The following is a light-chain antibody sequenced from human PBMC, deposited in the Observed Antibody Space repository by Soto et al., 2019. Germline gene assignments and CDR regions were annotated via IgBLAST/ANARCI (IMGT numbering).Light chain of an antibody. J-gene: IGLJ1*01. CDR1: SSDVGGYNY. CDR2: EVS. CDR3: SSYTSSTNIV. Sequence: QSVRTHPASVSWSPGHSITISCTGTSSDVGGYNYVSWYQQHPGKAPKLMIYEVSNRPSGVSNRFSGSKSGSTASLTISGLQAEEEADYYCSSYTSSTNIVFGTGTKVTVL. V-gene: IGLV2-14*01.